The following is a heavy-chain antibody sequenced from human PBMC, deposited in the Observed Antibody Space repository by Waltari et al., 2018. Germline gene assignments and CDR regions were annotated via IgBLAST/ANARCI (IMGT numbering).Heavy chain of an antibody. J-gene: IGHJ6*04. CDR2: ISPKSGGA. Sequence: QVQLQQSGAEGKKPGAYVKHTCKPSGSTLTDSHLPWVRQDRRQGLDSMGWISPKSGGAHAAERFQGRVTMTSDTSISTAYMELSRLTSDDTAVYYCARVGYYYGSGSYFPVWGKGTTVTVSS. V-gene: IGHV1-2*02. CDR1: GSTLTDSH. CDR3: ARVGYYYGSGSYFPV. D-gene: IGHD3-10*01.